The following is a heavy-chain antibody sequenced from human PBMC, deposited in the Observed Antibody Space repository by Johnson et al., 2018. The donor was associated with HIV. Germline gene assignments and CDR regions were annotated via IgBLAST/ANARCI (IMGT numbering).Heavy chain of an antibody. J-gene: IGHJ3*02. Sequence: VQLVESGGGLIQPGGSLRLSCVASGFTVISNHMTWVRQAPGKGLEWIGRIKSKTDGGTTEYAAPVKGRFSISRDDSKNTLYLQMNSLRVEDTALYYCAREGLYCWGDNCYSYTFYMGGQGTMGTVSS. V-gene: IGHV3-15*05. CDR3: AREGLYCWGDNCYSYTFYM. CDR1: GFTVISNH. D-gene: IGHD2-15*01. CDR2: IKSKTDGGTT.